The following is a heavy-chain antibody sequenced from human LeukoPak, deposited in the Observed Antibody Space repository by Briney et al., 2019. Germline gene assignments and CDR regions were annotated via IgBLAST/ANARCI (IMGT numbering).Heavy chain of an antibody. CDR1: GYSFTHHN. J-gene: IGHJ4*02. V-gene: IGHV1-2*02. CDR3: ARVLSAVTSTFDY. D-gene: IGHD4-17*01. Sequence: GASVKVSCKASGYSFTHHNVQWVRQAPGRALEWMGWIKPNNGDTKFSQKFQDRVTLTSDTSIDTAYMEMSGLTSDDTAIYYCARVLSAVTSTFDYWGQGTLVTVSS. CDR2: IKPNNGDT.